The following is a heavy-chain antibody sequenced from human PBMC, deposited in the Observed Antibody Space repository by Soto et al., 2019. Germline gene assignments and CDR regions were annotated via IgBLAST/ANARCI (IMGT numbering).Heavy chain of an antibody. CDR2: INWNGGST. CDR1: GFTFDDYG. D-gene: IGHD5-18*01. V-gene: IGHV3-20*01. Sequence: GGSLRLSCAASGFTFDDYGMSWVRQAPGKGLEWVSGINWNGGSTGYADSVKGRFTISRDNAKNSLYLQMSSLRAEDTALYHCASGGIGDTAMVLFDYWGQGPLVPVSS. CDR3: ASGGIGDTAMVLFDY. J-gene: IGHJ4*02.